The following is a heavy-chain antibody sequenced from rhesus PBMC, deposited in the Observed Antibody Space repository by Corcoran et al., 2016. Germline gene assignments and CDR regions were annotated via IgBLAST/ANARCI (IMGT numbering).Heavy chain of an antibody. CDR2: LYGGSGST. J-gene: IGHJ4*01. CDR1: GASISSNY. D-gene: IGHD4-29*01. V-gene: IGHV4-147*01. CDR3: ARGPSTTVADGFDY. Sequence: QVQLQESGPGLVKPSETLPLTCAVSGASISSNYWRWIRQPPGPGLVWMGYLYGGSGSTSYNPSLKSRVTISKDTSKNQFSLKLRSVTAADTAVYYCARGPSTTVADGFDYWGQGVLVTVSS.